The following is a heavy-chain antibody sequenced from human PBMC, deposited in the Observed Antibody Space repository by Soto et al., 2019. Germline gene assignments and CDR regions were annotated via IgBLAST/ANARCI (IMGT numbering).Heavy chain of an antibody. V-gene: IGHV1-2*02. Sequence: QVQLVQSGAEVKKPGASVKVSCKASGYTFTGYYMHWVRQAPGQGLEWMGWINPNSGGTNYAQKFQGRVTMTRDTSISTAYMELSRLRSDDTAVYYCAVGYDILTGYYPDAFDIWGQGTMVTVSS. J-gene: IGHJ3*02. CDR3: AVGYDILTGYYPDAFDI. CDR2: INPNSGGT. D-gene: IGHD3-9*01. CDR1: GYTFTGYY.